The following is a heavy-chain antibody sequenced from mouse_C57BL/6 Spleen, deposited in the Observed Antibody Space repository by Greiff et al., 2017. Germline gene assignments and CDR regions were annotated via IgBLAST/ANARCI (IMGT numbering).Heavy chain of an antibody. J-gene: IGHJ3*01. CDR3: ARQAYYSNYPFAY. CDR2: INPNNGGT. CDR1: GYTFTDYY. V-gene: IGHV1-26*01. Sequence: VQLQQSGPELVKPGASVKISCKASGYTFTDYYMNWVKQSHGKSLEWIGDINPNNGGTSYNQKFKGKATLTVDKSSSTAYMELRSLTSEDSAVYYCARQAYYSNYPFAYWGQGTLVTVSA. D-gene: IGHD2-5*01.